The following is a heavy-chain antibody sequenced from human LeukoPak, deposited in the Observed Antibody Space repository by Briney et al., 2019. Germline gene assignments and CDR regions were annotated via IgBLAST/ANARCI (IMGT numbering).Heavy chain of an antibody. D-gene: IGHD3-16*02. V-gene: IGHV3-21*01. CDR1: GFIFSGYS. Sequence: GGSLRLSCAASGFIFSGYSMNWVRQAPGKGLEWVSSISSSSSSYIYYADSVKGRFTISRDNAKNSLYLQMNSLRAEDTAVYYCAREITFGGVISTWGQGTLVTVSS. CDR2: ISSSSSSYI. J-gene: IGHJ4*02. CDR3: AREITFGGVIST.